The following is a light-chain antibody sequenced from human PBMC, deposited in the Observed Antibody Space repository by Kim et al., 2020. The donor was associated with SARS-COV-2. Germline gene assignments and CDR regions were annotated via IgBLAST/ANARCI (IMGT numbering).Light chain of an antibody. CDR3: QSYDSSLSGVV. V-gene: IGLV1-40*01. Sequence: RVTIACTGGSSNNGAGYDVHWYQQFPGTAPKRLIYANNNRPSGVPYRFSGSKSGTSASLAITGLQAEDEADYYCQSYDSSLSGVVFGGGTQLTVL. J-gene: IGLJ2*01. CDR1: SSNNGAGYD. CDR2: ANN.